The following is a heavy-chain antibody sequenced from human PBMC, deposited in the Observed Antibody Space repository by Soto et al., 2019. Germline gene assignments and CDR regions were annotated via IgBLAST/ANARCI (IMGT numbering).Heavy chain of an antibody. CDR2: IKQDGSEK. CDR3: AREMYSNYGGIDY. V-gene: IGHV3-7*01. Sequence: EVQLVESGGGLVQPGGSLRLSCAASGFTFSSYWMRWVRQAPGKGLEWVANIKQDGSEKYYVDSVRGRFTISRDNAKNSLYLEMNSLRAEDTALYYWAREMYSNYGGIDYWGQGTLVTVSS. J-gene: IGHJ4*02. CDR1: GFTFSSYW. D-gene: IGHD4-4*01.